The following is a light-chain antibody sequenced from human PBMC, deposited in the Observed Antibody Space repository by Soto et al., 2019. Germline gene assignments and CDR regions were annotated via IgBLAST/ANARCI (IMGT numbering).Light chain of an antibody. CDR3: QQYNTPAMS. V-gene: IGKV1-5*03. CDR2: KAS. Sequence: TQMTQSPSTVSASVGDRVTITCRASESIQNNLAWYQQKPGKAPKLLIQKASALQSGVPSRFSGSQSGTQFTLTISSLQPDDFATYFCQQYNTPAMSFGQGTRLEIK. CDR1: ESIQNN. J-gene: IGKJ5*01.